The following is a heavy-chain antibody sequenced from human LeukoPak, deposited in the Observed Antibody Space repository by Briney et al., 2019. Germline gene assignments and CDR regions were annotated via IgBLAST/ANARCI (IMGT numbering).Heavy chain of an antibody. CDR1: GFTVSSNY. V-gene: IGHV3-64*01. J-gene: IGHJ4*02. CDR2: ISNGGGI. Sequence: PGGSLRLSCAASGFTVSSNYMSWVRQAPGKGLQYVSGISNGGGIDYANSVKGRFTISRDNSKNTLYLQMGSLRPEDMAVYYCARDFSYGSGFDYWGQGILVTVSS. CDR3: ARDFSYGSGFDY. D-gene: IGHD5-18*01.